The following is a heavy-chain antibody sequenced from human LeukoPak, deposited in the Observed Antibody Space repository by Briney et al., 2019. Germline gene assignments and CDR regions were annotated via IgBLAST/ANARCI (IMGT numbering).Heavy chain of an antibody. V-gene: IGHV3-21*01. CDR1: GFTFNNAW. J-gene: IGHJ4*02. CDR2: ISGSGDIT. CDR3: ARVLEAASFDY. Sequence: GGSLRLSCAASGFTFNNAWMSWVRQAPGKGLEWVSAISGSGDITYYADSVKGRFTMSRDNAKNSLYLQMNSLRADDTAVYYCARVLEAASFDYWGQGSPVTVSS. D-gene: IGHD6-13*01.